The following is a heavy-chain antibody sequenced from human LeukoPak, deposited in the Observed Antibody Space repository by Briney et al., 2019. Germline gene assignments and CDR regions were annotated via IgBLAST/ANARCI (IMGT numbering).Heavy chain of an antibody. CDR1: GFTFSSYE. D-gene: IGHD3-3*01. CDR3: AKSGHYDFWSGYSCMFDP. V-gene: IGHV3-23*01. J-gene: IGHJ5*02. Sequence: PGGSLRLSCAASGFTFSSYEMSWVRQAPGKGLEWVSAISGSGGSTYYADSVKGRFTISRDNSKNTLYLQMNSLRAEDTAVYYCAKSGHYDFWSGYSCMFDPWGQGTLVTVSS. CDR2: ISGSGGST.